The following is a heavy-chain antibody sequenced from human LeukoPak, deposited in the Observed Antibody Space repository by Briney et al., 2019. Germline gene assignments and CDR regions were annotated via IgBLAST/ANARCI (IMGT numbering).Heavy chain of an antibody. CDR1: GGSISSSSYY. CDR3: ARIVGATSNWFDP. CDR2: IHYSGST. D-gene: IGHD1-26*01. Sequence: SETLSLTCTVSGGSISSSSYYWGWIRQPPGKGLEWIGSIHYSGSTYYNPSLKSRVTISVDTSKNQFSLKLSSVTAADTAVYYCARIVGATSNWFDPWGQGTLVTVSS. V-gene: IGHV4-39*07. J-gene: IGHJ5*02.